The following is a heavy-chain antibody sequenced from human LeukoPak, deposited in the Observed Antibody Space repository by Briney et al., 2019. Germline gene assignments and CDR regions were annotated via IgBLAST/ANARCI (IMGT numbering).Heavy chain of an antibody. CDR3: ARAKLGNWFDP. V-gene: IGHV1-69*04. CDR1: GGTFSSYA. CDR2: IVPIFGIA. D-gene: IGHD7-27*01. Sequence: VASVKVSSKASGGTFSSYAISWVRQAPGQGLEWMGRIVPIFGIANYAQKFQGRVTITADKSTSTAYMELSSLRSEDTAVYYCARAKLGNWFDPWGQGTLVTVSS. J-gene: IGHJ5*02.